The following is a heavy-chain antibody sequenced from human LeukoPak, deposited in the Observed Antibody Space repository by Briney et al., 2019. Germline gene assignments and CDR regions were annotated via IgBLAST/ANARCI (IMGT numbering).Heavy chain of an antibody. CDR1: GFTFSSYA. CDR3: ASSHDSSGND. Sequence: PGVSLRLSCAASGFTFSSYAMSWVRQAPGKGLEWVANIKYDGSHKYYVDSVKGRFTISRDNAKNSVYLQMNSLRVDDTAVYFCASSHDSSGNDWGQGTMVTVSS. CDR2: IKYDGSHK. V-gene: IGHV3-7*01. J-gene: IGHJ4*02. D-gene: IGHD3-22*01.